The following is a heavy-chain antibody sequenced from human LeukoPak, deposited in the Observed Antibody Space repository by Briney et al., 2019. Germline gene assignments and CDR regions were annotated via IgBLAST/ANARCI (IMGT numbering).Heavy chain of an antibody. V-gene: IGHV1-69*13. CDR2: IIPIFGTA. J-gene: IGHJ4*02. Sequence: SVKVSCKASGGTFSSYAINWVRQAPGQGLEWMGGIIPIFGTANYAQKFQGRVTITADESTSTAYMELSSLRSEDTAVYYCARGVGALGAGLDYWGQGTLVAVSS. D-gene: IGHD1-26*01. CDR3: ARGVGALGAGLDY. CDR1: GGTFSSYA.